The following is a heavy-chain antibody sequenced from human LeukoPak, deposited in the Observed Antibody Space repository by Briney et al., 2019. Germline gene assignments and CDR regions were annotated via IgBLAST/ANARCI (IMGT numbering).Heavy chain of an antibody. CDR3: ARSYGSGSYGGAFDI. D-gene: IGHD3-10*01. J-gene: IGHJ3*02. CDR2: IYPGDSDT. V-gene: IGHV5-51*01. Sequence: PGESLKISCKGSGYFFTSYWIGWVRQMPGKGLEWMGIIYPGDSDTRYSPSFQGQVTMSADKSISTAYLQWSSLKASDTAMYYCARSYGSGSYGGAFDIWGQGTMVTVSS. CDR1: GYFFTSYW.